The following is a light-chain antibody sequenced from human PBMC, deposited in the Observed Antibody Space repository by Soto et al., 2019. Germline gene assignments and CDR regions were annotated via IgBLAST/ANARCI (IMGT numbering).Light chain of an antibody. V-gene: IGLV1-40*01. CDR1: SSNIGANFE. CDR3: LSYDSSRSAFV. J-gene: IGLJ1*01. Sequence: QSVLTQPPSGSGAPGHRVLISCSGGSSNIGANFEVPLYQHLPGTAPKHLIYGNSNPPSGVPDRFSGYKSGDSASLAITGLHAEDEADYYCLSYDSSRSAFVVGTGSKLTV. CDR2: GNS.